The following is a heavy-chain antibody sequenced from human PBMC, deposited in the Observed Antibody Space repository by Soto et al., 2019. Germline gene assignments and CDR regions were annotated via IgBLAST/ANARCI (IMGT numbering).Heavy chain of an antibody. D-gene: IGHD2-2*01. V-gene: IGHV1-46*01. CDR1: GYTFTSYY. Sequence: GGSVRVSCKXSGYTFTSYYMHWVRQAPGQGLEWMGIINPSGGSTSYAQKFQGRVTMTRDTSTSTVYMELSSLRSEDTAVYYCARVVEVVPAAYGGGWFDPWGQGTLVTVSS. CDR3: ARVVEVVPAAYGGGWFDP. J-gene: IGHJ5*02. CDR2: INPSGGST.